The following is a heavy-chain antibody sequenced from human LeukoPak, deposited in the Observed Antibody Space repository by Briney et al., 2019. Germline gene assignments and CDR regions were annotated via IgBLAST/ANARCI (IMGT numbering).Heavy chain of an antibody. CDR1: GYTFTSYY. Sequence: ASVKVSCKASGYTFTSYYMHWVRQAPGQGLEWMGIINPSGGSTSYAQKFQSRVTMTRDTSTSTVYMELSSLRSEDTAVYYCARMPWFGELSDYGMDVWGKGTTVTVSS. CDR2: INPSGGST. CDR3: ARMPWFGELSDYGMDV. J-gene: IGHJ6*04. V-gene: IGHV1-46*01. D-gene: IGHD3-10*01.